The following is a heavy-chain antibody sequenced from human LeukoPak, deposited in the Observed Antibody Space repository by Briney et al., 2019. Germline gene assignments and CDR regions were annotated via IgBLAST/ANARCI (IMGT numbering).Heavy chain of an antibody. CDR2: INPNSGGT. J-gene: IGHJ4*02. CDR3: ARPRTVGGSGSYGY. V-gene: IGHV1-2*02. D-gene: IGHD1-26*01. CDR1: GYTFPGYY. Sequence: ASVKVSCKASGYTFPGYYMHWVRQAPGQGLEWMGWINPNSGGTNYAQKFQGRVTMTRDTSISTAYMELSRLRSDDTAVYYCARPRTVGGSGSYGYWGQGTLVTVSS.